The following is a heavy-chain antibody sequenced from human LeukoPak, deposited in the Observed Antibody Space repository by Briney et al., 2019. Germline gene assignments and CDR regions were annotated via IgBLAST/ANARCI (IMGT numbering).Heavy chain of an antibody. CDR2: IIPIFGTA. Sequence: GASVKVSCKASGGTFSSYAISWVRQAPGQGLEWMGGIIPIFGTANYAQKFQGRVTITADKSTSTAYMELSSLRSDDTAVYYCAREERDGYNYYWYFDLWGRGTLVTVSS. V-gene: IGHV1-69*06. D-gene: IGHD5-24*01. J-gene: IGHJ2*01. CDR1: GGTFSSYA. CDR3: AREERDGYNYYWYFDL.